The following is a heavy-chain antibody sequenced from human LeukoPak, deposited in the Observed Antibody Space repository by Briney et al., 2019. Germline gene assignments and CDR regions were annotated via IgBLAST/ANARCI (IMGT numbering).Heavy chain of an antibody. J-gene: IGHJ6*03. Sequence: GGSLRLSCAASGFTFNHYWMHWVRQAPGKGLVWVSRINTDGSNTTYADSVKGRFTVSRDNAKNTMYLQMNSLRAEDTAVYFCAKAESSSSGYYYYMDVWGKGTTVTVSS. CDR3: AKAESSSSGYYYYMDV. D-gene: IGHD6-6*01. CDR1: GFTFNHYW. CDR2: INTDGSNT. V-gene: IGHV3-74*01.